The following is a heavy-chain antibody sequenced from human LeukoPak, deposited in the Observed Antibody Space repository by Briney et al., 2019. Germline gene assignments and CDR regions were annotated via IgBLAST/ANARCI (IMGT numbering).Heavy chain of an antibody. CDR2: IYYSGCT. J-gene: IGHJ6*02. D-gene: IGHD6-19*01. V-gene: IGHV4-39*01. CDR1: GGSISSSSYD. Sequence: ASETLSLTGTVSGGSISSSSYDWGGIRQPPGKRLEWIGSIYYSGCTYYNPSLKSRVTISVDTSKNQFSLKLSSVTAADTAVYYCARAPGGWYGTTYYYYGMDVWGQGTTVTVSS. CDR3: ARAPGGWYGTTYYYYGMDV.